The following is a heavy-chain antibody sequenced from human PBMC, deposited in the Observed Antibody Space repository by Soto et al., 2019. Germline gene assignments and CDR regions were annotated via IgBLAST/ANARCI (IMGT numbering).Heavy chain of an antibody. V-gene: IGHV4-30-4*01. J-gene: IGHJ6*02. Sequence: PSETLSLTCTVSGCSISSGDYYWSWIRQPPGKGLEWIGYIYYSGSTYYNPSLKSRVTISVDTSKNQFSLKLSSVTAADTAVYYCARVSSGSWYYYYGMDVWGQGTTVTVSS. CDR1: GCSISSGDYY. CDR2: IYYSGST. CDR3: ARVSSGSWYYYYGMDV. D-gene: IGHD6-25*01.